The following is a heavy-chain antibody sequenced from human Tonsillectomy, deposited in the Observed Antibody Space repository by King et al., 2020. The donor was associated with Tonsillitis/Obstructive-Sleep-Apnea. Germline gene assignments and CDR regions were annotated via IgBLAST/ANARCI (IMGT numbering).Heavy chain of an antibody. D-gene: IGHD5-12*01. J-gene: IGHJ6*03. V-gene: IGHV1-3*01. Sequence: QLVQSGAEVKKPGASGKVSCKASGYTLTTYAMHWVRQAPGQRLEWMGWINAGNGNTKYSQKFQGRVTITRDTSASTAYLELSSLRSEDTAVDYWARDLVATGYMDVWGKGTTVTVS. CDR1: GYTLTTYA. CDR2: INAGNGNT. CDR3: ARDLVATGYMDV.